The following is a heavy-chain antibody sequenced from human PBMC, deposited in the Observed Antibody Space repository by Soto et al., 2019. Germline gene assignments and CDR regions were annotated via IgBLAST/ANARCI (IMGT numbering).Heavy chain of an antibody. V-gene: IGHV3-21*01. Sequence: PGGSLRLSCAASGFTFSTYNMNWVRQAPGKGLEWVSSISSSSSYIYYADSVKGRFTISRDSAKNSLYLQMNSLRAEDAAVYYCARDYDFWSGRGGMDVWGQGTTVTVSS. CDR3: ARDYDFWSGRGGMDV. D-gene: IGHD3-3*01. J-gene: IGHJ6*02. CDR1: GFTFSTYN. CDR2: ISSSSSYI.